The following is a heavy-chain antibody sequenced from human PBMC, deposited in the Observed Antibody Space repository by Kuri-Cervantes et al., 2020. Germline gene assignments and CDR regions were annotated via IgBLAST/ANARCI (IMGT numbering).Heavy chain of an antibody. CDR3: ARGVYDILNGYDDYYYYGMDV. J-gene: IGHJ6*02. CDR1: GYTFTSYY. D-gene: IGHD3-9*01. CDR2: INPSGGST. Sequence: ASVKVSCKASGYTFTSYYMHWVRQAPGQGLEWMGIINPSGGSTSYAQKFQGRATMTTDTSTRTAYMEVRSLRSDDTAVYYCARGVYDILNGYDDYYYYGMDVWGQGTTVTVSS. V-gene: IGHV1-46*01.